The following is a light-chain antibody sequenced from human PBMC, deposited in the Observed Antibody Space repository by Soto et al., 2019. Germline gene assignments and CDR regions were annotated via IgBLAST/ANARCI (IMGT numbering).Light chain of an antibody. CDR2: GAS. V-gene: IGKV3-15*01. J-gene: IGKJ1*01. CDR3: QQYNNWPPWT. Sequence: EIVMTQSPATLSVSPGERATLSCRASHSVANNLVWYQQKPGQAPRLLIYGASTRATGIPARFSGSGSGTEFTLTISSLQSGDFAVYYCQQYNNWPPWTFGQGTKVDIK. CDR1: HSVANN.